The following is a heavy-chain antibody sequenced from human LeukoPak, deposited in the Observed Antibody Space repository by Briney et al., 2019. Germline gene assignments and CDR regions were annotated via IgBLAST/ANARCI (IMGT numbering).Heavy chain of an antibody. CDR2: VSPSGGRT. V-gene: IGHV3-23*01. CDR1: GFTFSSYA. Sequence: GGSLRLSCGASGFTFSSYAMSWVRQTPGRGLEWVAGVSPSGGRTIYADSAEGRFTISRDNSNDTVYLQLSSLRAEDSALYYCAKVRGVYCSSPACYYYDTWGQGTPVTVSS. J-gene: IGHJ4*02. D-gene: IGHD2-2*01. CDR3: AKVRGVYCSSPACYYYDT.